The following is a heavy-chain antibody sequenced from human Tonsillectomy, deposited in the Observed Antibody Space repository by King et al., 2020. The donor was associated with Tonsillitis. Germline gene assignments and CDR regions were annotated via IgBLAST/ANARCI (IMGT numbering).Heavy chain of an antibody. CDR2: IYPGDSDT. Sequence: VQLVQSGAEVKKPGESLKISCKGSGYSFTSYWIAWVRQMPGKGLEWMVIIYPGDSDTRYRPSFQGQFTVSIDKSISTAYLQWSSLKASDTPMYYCARHGRGGIGSIYSSSSLWGQGTLVTVSS. CDR3: ARHGRGGIGSIYSSSSL. D-gene: IGHD6-6*01. V-gene: IGHV5-51*01. J-gene: IGHJ4*02. CDR1: GYSFTSYW.